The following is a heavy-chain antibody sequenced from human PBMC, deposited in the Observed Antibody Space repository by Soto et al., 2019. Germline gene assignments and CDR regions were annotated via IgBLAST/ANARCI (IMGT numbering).Heavy chain of an antibody. J-gene: IGHJ5*02. CDR1: GGSISSSSYY. CDR2: IYYSGST. Sequence: SETLSLTCTVSGGSISSSSYYWGWIRQPPGKGLEWIGSIYYSGSTYYNPSLKSRVTISVDTSKNQFSLKLSSVTAADTAVYYCARTLWDDFWSGLQTYNWFDPWGQGTLVTVSS. CDR3: ARTLWDDFWSGLQTYNWFDP. D-gene: IGHD3-3*01. V-gene: IGHV4-39*01.